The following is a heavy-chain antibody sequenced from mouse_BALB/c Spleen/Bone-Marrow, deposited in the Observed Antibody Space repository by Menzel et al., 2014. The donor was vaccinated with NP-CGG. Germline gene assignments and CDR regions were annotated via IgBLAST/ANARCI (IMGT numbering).Heavy chain of an antibody. V-gene: IGHV4-1*02. J-gene: IGHJ1*01. Sequence: EVKLMESGGGLVQPGGSLKLSCAASGFDFSRYWMSWVRQAPGKGLEWIGEINPDSSTINYTPSLKDKFIISRDNAKNTLYLQMSKVRSEDTALYYCARPGSPLVDYWYFDVWGAGTTVTVSS. CDR1: GFDFSRYW. CDR2: INPDSSTI. CDR3: ARPGSPLVDYWYFDV. D-gene: IGHD6-2*01.